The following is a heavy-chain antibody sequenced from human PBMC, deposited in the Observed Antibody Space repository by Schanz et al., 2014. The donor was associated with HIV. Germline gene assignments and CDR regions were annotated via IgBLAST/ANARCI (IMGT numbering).Heavy chain of an antibody. J-gene: IGHJ5*02. Sequence: VQLVESGGGLVQPGGSLRLSCAASGFTFDDYIMSWVRQAPGKGLEWVAVISYDGRNKYYADSVKGRFTVSRDNSKNMLYLQMNSLRAEDTAVYYCAREYYSRNWNWFDPWGQGTLVTVSS. D-gene: IGHD6-13*01. V-gene: IGHV3-30*03. CDR3: AREYYSRNWNWFDP. CDR1: GFTFDDYI. CDR2: ISYDGRNK.